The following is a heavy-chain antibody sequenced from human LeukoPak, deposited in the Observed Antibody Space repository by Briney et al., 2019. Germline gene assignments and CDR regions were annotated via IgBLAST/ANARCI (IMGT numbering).Heavy chain of an antibody. CDR2: ISSSGSTI. D-gene: IGHD3-10*01. V-gene: IGHV3-48*03. Sequence: GGSLRLSCAASGFTFSSYEMNWVRQAPGKGLEWVSYISSSGSTIYYADSVKGRFTISRDNAKNSLYLQMNSLRAEDTAVYYCARGSMVRGLYYYYMDVWGKGTTVTVSS. J-gene: IGHJ6*03. CDR1: GFTFSSYE. CDR3: ARGSMVRGLYYYYMDV.